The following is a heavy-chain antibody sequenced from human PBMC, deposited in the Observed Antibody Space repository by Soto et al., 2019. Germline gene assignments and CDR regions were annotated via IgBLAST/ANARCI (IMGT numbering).Heavy chain of an antibody. J-gene: IGHJ6*02. Sequence: ASVNVSCKASGYTFTGYYTHWVREAPGQGLEWMGWINPQTGGTSYAQKFQGRVTLSRDTSINTAYLELSRLTFDDAAVYFCARERYQVISDGMDVWGQGTTVTVSS. D-gene: IGHD2-2*01. CDR2: INPQTGGT. CDR3: ARERYQVISDGMDV. V-gene: IGHV1-2*02. CDR1: GYTFTGYY.